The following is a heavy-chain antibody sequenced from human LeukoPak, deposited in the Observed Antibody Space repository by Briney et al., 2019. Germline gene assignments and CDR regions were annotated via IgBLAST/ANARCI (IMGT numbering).Heavy chain of an antibody. CDR3: AKGSHDSGGYYTSRYYFYMDV. Sequence: ASVKVSCEASGGTFSSYAISWVRQAPGQGLEWMGGIIPIFDTANYAQKFQGRVTITTDESTSTAYMELSSLRVEDTALYYRAKGSHDSGGYYTSRYYFYMDVWGKGTTVTVSS. CDR1: GGTFSSYA. J-gene: IGHJ6*03. D-gene: IGHD3-10*01. V-gene: IGHV1-69*05. CDR2: IIPIFDTA.